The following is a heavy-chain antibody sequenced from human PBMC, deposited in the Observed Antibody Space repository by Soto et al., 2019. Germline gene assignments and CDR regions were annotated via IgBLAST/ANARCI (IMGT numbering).Heavy chain of an antibody. V-gene: IGHV3-21*01. CDR3: ARDRILTGPIGDYYYGMDV. CDR1: GFTFSSYS. J-gene: IGHJ6*02. CDR2: ISSSSSYI. D-gene: IGHD3-9*01. Sequence: GGSLRLSCAASGFTFSSYSMNWVRQAPGKGLEWVSSISSSSSYIYYADSVKGRFTISRDNAKNSLYLQMNSLRAEDTAVYYCARDRILTGPIGDYYYGMDVWGQGITVTVSS.